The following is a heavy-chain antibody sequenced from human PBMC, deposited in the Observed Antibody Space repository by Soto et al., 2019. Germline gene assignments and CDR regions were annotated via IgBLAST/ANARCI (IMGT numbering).Heavy chain of an antibody. CDR3: ARLPRSGWDHYYYGMDA. CDR2: MSHDGSHK. J-gene: IGHJ6*02. V-gene: IGHV3-30*03. Sequence: QVQLVESGGGVVQAGGSLGLSCTASGFTFSTYGMHWVRQAPGKGPEWVAVMSHDGSHKAFPDSVKGRFIISRDNSKNTLYLQINSLRPDDTAVYYCARLPRSGWDHYYYGMDAWGQGTTVIVSS. CDR1: GFTFSTYG. D-gene: IGHD6-19*01.